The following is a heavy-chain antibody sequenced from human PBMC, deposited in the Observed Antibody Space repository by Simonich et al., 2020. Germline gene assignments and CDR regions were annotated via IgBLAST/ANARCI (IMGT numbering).Heavy chain of an antibody. Sequence: QVQLQESGPGLVKPSETLSLTCAVSGYSISSGYYWGWIRQPPGKGLEWNGSIYHRESNYYNPPLKSRVTISVDTSKNQFSLKLSSVTAADTAVYYCARVGYSNYYYYGMDVWGQGTTVTVSS. CDR3: ARVGYSNYYYYGMDV. V-gene: IGHV4-38-2*01. J-gene: IGHJ6*02. D-gene: IGHD6-13*01. CDR1: GYSISSGYY. CDR2: IYHRESN.